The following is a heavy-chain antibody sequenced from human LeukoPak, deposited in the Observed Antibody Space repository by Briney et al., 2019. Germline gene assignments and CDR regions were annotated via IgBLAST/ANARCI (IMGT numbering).Heavy chain of an antibody. V-gene: IGHV3-20*04. CDR2: INWNGGST. Sequence: PGGSLRLSCAASGFTFDDYGMSWVRQAPGKGLEWVSGINWNGGSTGYADSVKGRFTISRDNAKNSLYLQMNSLRAEDTALYYCARLGWSVAGTEYFQHWGQGTLVTVSS. CDR3: ARLGWSVAGTEYFQH. CDR1: GFTFDDYG. J-gene: IGHJ1*01. D-gene: IGHD6-19*01.